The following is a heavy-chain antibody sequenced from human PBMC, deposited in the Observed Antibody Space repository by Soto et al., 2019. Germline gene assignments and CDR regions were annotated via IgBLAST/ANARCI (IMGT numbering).Heavy chain of an antibody. CDR2: ISADSGYT. J-gene: IGHJ6*02. Sequence: QIQLVQFGGEVVRPGASVTVSCEASGYIFTTYGLSWVRQTPAHGLEWMGWISADSGYTKNAQFFQGRVTMTRDTSRNTGYMTLRDLTSDDTGIYYCARDRPPGSLYGMDAWGQGTAVTVSS. V-gene: IGHV1-18*01. CDR3: ARDRPPGSLYGMDA. CDR1: GYIFTTYG.